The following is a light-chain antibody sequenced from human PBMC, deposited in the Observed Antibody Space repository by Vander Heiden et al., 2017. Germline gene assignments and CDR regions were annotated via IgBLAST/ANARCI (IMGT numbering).Light chain of an antibody. Sequence: QPVLSPPPVASGTPGTRVSMPCPGSSSNIGSNYVYWYQQLPGTAPKLLIYRNNQRPSGVPDRFSGSKSGTSASLAISGLRSEDEADYYCAAWDDSLSGWVFGGGTKLTVL. CDR2: RNN. CDR1: SSNIGSNY. CDR3: AAWDDSLSGWV. J-gene: IGLJ3*02. V-gene: IGLV1-47*01.